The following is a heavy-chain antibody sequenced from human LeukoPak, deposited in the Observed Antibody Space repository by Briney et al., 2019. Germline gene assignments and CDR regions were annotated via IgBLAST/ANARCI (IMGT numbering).Heavy chain of an antibody. Sequence: SETLSLTCNVSGVSTSTHYWSWIRQSPGKGLEWIGYIYHNGITNYNPSLKSRVTISIDTSKNEFSLKLTSVTAADTAVYYCAREANYYGSGSYFEGTFDYWGQGSLVTVSS. CDR1: GVSTSTHY. CDR2: IYHNGIT. CDR3: AREANYYGSGSYFEGTFDY. D-gene: IGHD3-10*01. J-gene: IGHJ4*02. V-gene: IGHV4-59*11.